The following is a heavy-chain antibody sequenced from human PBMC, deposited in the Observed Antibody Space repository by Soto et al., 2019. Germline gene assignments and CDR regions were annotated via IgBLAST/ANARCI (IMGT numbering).Heavy chain of an antibody. V-gene: IGHV4-4*07. J-gene: IGHJ5*02. D-gene: IGHD6-19*01. CDR3: AREYSSGWFPSGFDP. CDR1: GGSISSYY. Sequence: QVQLQESGPGLVKPSETLSLTCTVSGGSISSYYWSWIRQPAGKGLVWIGRIYTSGSTNYNPSLKSRVTMSVDTSKNQFSLKLSSVTAADTAVYYCAREYSSGWFPSGFDPWGQGTLVTVSS. CDR2: IYTSGST.